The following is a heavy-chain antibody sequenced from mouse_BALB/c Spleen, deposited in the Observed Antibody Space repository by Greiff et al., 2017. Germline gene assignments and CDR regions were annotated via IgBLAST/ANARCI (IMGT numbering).Heavy chain of an antibody. CDR1: GYTFTSYW. V-gene: IGHV1S81*02. Sequence: VQLQQPGAELVKPGASVKLSCKASGYTFTSYWMHWVKQRPGQGLEWIGEINPSNGRTNYNEKFKSKATLTVDKSSSTAYMQLSSLTSEDSAVYYCARDHYRYDGLAYWGQGTLVTVSA. D-gene: IGHD2-14*01. CDR3: ARDHYRYDGLAY. CDR2: INPSNGRT. J-gene: IGHJ3*01.